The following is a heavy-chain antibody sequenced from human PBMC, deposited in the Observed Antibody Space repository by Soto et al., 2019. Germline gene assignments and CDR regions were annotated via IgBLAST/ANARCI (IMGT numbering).Heavy chain of an antibody. D-gene: IGHD1-26*01. V-gene: IGHV1-2*04. J-gene: IGHJ3*02. CDR2: INPNSGGT. CDR3: ARDQRLGGSYYPESGAFDI. CDR1: GYTFTGYY. Sequence: ASVKVSCKASGYTFTGYYMHWVRQAPGQGLEWMGWINPNSGGTNYAQKFQGWVTMTRDTSISTAYMELSRLRSDDTAVYYCARDQRLGGSYYPESGAFDIWGQGTMVTVSS.